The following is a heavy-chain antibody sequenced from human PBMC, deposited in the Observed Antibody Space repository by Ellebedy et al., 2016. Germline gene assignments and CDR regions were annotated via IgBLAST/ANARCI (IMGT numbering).Heavy chain of an antibody. J-gene: IGHJ5*02. CDR2: IHYSAGT. CDR1: GGSISSGDSY. CDR3: ARDRGLMMVRGVRFDP. V-gene: IGHV4-30-4*01. Sequence: LRLXXTVSGGSISSGDSYWSWIRQPPGKGLEWIGYIHYSAGTYYNPSLKSRVTISVDTSKNQFSLKLSSVTAADTAVYYCARDRGLMMVRGVRFDPWGQGTLVTVSS. D-gene: IGHD3-10*01.